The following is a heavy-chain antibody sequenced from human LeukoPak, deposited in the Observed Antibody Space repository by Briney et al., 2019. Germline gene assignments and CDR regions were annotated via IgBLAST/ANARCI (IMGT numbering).Heavy chain of an antibody. V-gene: IGHV3-23*01. Sequence: TGGSLRLSCAASGITFSSYAISWVRQAPGKGLEWVSIISASGHISNYAESVKGRFTISRDNSKNTLYLQMNSLGVEDTAIYYCAMEGFDIWGQGTMVTVSS. CDR2: ISASGHIS. J-gene: IGHJ3*02. CDR1: GITFSSYA. CDR3: AMEGFDI. D-gene: IGHD3-3*01.